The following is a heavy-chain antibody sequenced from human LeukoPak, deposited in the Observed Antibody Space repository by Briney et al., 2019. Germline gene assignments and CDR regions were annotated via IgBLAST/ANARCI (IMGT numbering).Heavy chain of an antibody. CDR2: IYHSGST. CDR1: GGSISSGGYY. V-gene: IGHV4-30-2*01. J-gene: IGHJ3*02. CDR3: AREEDGIAAPPAAFDI. D-gene: IGHD6-6*01. Sequence: SETLSLTCTVSGGSISSGGYYWSRIRQPPGKGLEWIGYIYHSGSTYYNPSLKSRVTISVDRSKNQFSLKLSSVTAADTAVYYCAREEDGIAAPPAAFDIWGQGTMVTVSS.